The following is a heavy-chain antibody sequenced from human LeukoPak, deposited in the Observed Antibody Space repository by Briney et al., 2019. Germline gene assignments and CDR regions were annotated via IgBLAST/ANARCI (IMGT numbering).Heavy chain of an antibody. D-gene: IGHD1-7*01. V-gene: IGHV3-48*01. Sequence: GGSLRLSCAASGFTFSSYSMNWVRQAPGKGLEWVSYISSSSSTIYYADSVKGRFTISRDNAKNSLYLQMNSLRAEDTAVYYCARVENGWNYDAFDIWGQGTMVTVSS. CDR2: ISSSSSTI. J-gene: IGHJ3*02. CDR1: GFTFSSYS. CDR3: ARVENGWNYDAFDI.